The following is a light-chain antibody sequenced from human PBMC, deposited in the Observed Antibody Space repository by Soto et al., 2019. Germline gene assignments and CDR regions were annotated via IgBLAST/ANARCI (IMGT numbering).Light chain of an antibody. CDR2: DVS. V-gene: IGKV1-5*01. J-gene: IGKJ1*01. Sequence: DIQMTQSPPSVSASVGDRVTITCRASQDFSDWLAWYQQKPGQAPKLLISDVSSLERGVPSRFSGSGSGTEFTLTISSMQPDDFATFYCQQYNGYSRTFGQGTKVDIK. CDR1: QDFSDW. CDR3: QQYNGYSRT.